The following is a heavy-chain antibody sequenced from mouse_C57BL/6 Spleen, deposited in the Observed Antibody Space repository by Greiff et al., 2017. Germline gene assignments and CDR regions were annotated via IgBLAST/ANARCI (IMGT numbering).Heavy chain of an antibody. CDR1: GFTFSSYT. J-gene: IGHJ2*01. D-gene: IGHD2-3*01. Sequence: EVMLVESGGGLVKPGGSLKLSCAASGFTFSSYTMSWVRQTPEKRLEWVATISGGGGNTYYPDSVKGRCTISRDNAKNTLYLQMSSLRSEDTALYYCAAIYDGYYGYFDYWGQGTTLTGSS. CDR2: ISGGGGNT. CDR3: AAIYDGYYGYFDY. V-gene: IGHV5-9*01.